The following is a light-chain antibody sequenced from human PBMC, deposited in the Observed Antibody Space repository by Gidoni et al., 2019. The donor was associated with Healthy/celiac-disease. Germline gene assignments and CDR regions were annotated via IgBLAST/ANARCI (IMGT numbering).Light chain of an antibody. Sequence: EIVLTQSPATLSLSPGERATLSCRASQSVSSYLAWYQQKPGQAPRLLIYDASNRATGIPARFSGSGSGTDFTLLISSLEPEDFAVYYCQQRSNWPTFGQGTKLEIK. CDR3: QQRSNWPT. J-gene: IGKJ2*01. CDR1: QSVSSY. V-gene: IGKV3-11*01. CDR2: DAS.